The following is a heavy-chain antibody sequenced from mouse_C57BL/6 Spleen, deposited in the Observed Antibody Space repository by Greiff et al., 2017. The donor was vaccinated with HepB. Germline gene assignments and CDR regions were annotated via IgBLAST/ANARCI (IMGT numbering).Heavy chain of an antibody. V-gene: IGHV1-50*01. CDR1: GYTFTSYW. CDR2: IDPSDSYT. Sequence: VQLQQPGAELVKPGASVKLSCKASGYTFTSYWMQWVKQRPGQGLEWIGEIDPSDSYTNYNQKFKGKATLTVDTSSSTAYMQLSSLTSEDSAVYYCARGETLDYWGQGTTLTVSS. CDR3: ARGETLDY. J-gene: IGHJ2*01.